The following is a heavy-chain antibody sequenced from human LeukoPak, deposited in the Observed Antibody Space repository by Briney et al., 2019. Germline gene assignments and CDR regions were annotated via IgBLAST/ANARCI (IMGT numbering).Heavy chain of an antibody. Sequence: GESLKISCKGSGYSFTSYWIGWVRQMPGKGLEWMGIIYPGDSDTRYSPSFQGQVTISADKSISTAYLQWSSLKASDTAMYYCARGLFIMVRGATSLGYWGQGTLVTVSS. V-gene: IGHV5-51*01. CDR2: IYPGDSDT. CDR3: ARGLFIMVRGATSLGY. D-gene: IGHD3-10*01. CDR1: GYSFTSYW. J-gene: IGHJ4*02.